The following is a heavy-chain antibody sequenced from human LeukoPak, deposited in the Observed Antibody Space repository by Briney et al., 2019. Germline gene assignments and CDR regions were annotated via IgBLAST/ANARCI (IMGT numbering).Heavy chain of an antibody. CDR2: ISSSSSYI. CDR1: GFTFSIYN. J-gene: IGHJ4*02. V-gene: IGHV3-21*01. CDR3: ARGLPYYAPRSTPPLLEY. D-gene: IGHD2-15*01. Sequence: GGSLRLSCAASGFTFSIYNMNWVRQAPGKGLEWVSSISSSSSYIYYADSVKGRFTISRDNAKNTLFLQMNSLRAEDTAVYYCARGLPYYAPRSTPPLLEYWGQGTLVTVSS.